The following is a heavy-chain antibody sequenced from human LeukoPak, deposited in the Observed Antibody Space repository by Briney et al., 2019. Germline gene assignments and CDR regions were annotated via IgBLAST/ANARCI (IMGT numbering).Heavy chain of an antibody. J-gene: IGHJ4*02. CDR3: LGSGGGGYDYGY. D-gene: IGHD5-12*01. V-gene: IGHV3-30*02. CDR1: GFTFSSYG. Sequence: GGSLRLSCAASGFTFSSYGMHWVRQAPGKGLEWVAFIRYDGSNKYYADSVKGRFTISRDNAKNSLYLQMNSLRAEDTAVYYCLGSGGGGYDYGYWGQGTLVTVSS. CDR2: IRYDGSNK.